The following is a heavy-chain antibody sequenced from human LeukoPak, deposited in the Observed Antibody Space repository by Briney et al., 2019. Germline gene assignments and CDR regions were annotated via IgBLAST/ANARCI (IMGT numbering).Heavy chain of an antibody. CDR3: AREVLRGGVAVAGTDWFDP. CDR2: INPSGGST. CDR1: GYTFTSYY. Sequence: ASVKVSCKASGYTFTSYYMHWVRQAPGQGLEWMGIINPSGGSTSYAQKFQGRVTMTRDTSTSTVYMELSSLRSEDTAVYYCAREVLRGGVAVAGTDWFDPWGQGTLVTVFS. V-gene: IGHV1-46*01. D-gene: IGHD6-19*01. J-gene: IGHJ5*02.